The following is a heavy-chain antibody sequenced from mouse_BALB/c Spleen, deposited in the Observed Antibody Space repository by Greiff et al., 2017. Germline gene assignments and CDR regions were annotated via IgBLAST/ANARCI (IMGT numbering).Heavy chain of an antibody. CDR2: ISSGDGST. Sequence: EVHLVESGGGLVKPGGSLKLSCAASGFAFSSYDMSWVRQTPEKRLEWVAYISSGDGSTYYPDTVKGRFTISRDNAKNTLYLQMSSLKSEDTAMYYCARHGNYWFAYWGQGTLVTVSA. D-gene: IGHD2-1*01. CDR1: GFAFSSYD. CDR3: ARHGNYWFAY. J-gene: IGHJ3*01. V-gene: IGHV5-12-1*01.